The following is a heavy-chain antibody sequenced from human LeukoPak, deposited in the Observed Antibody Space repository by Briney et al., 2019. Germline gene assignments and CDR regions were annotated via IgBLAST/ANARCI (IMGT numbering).Heavy chain of an antibody. J-gene: IGHJ4*02. CDR1: GHTFTSYG. V-gene: IGHV1-18*01. CDR2: ISAYNGNT. D-gene: IGHD5-24*01. CDR3: ARDGRRVATKTPYPGY. Sequence: GASVKVSCKASGHTFTSYGISWVRQAPGQGLEWMGWISAYNGNTNYAQKLQGRVTMTTDTSTSTAYMELRSLRSDGTAVYYCARDGRRVATKTPYPGYWGQGTLVTVSS.